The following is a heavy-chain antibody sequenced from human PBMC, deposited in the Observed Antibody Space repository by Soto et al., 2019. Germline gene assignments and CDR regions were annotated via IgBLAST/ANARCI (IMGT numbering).Heavy chain of an antibody. CDR1: GGTFGSYA. V-gene: IGHV1-69*13. Sequence: ASVKVSCEASGGTFGSYAISCVRQAPGQGLEWMGGIIPIFGTANYAQKFQGRVTITADESTSTAYMELSSLRSEDTAVYYCARDRKTHYDSSGYYALLAWFDPWGQGTLVTVSS. CDR3: ARDRKTHYDSSGYYALLAWFDP. CDR2: IIPIFGTA. J-gene: IGHJ5*02. D-gene: IGHD3-22*01.